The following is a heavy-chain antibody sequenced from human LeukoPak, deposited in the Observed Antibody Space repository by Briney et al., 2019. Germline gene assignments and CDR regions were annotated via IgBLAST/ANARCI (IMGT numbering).Heavy chain of an antibody. V-gene: IGHV3-23*01. CDR1: GFTFSSYA. CDR2: ISGSGGST. CDR3: ANSLYSSSSADY. Sequence: GGSLRLSXAASGFTFSSYAMSWVRQAPGKGLEWVSGISGSGGSTYYADSVKGRFTISRDNSKNTLYLQMNSLRAEDTAVYYCANSLYSSSSADYWGQGTLVTVSS. J-gene: IGHJ4*02. D-gene: IGHD6-6*01.